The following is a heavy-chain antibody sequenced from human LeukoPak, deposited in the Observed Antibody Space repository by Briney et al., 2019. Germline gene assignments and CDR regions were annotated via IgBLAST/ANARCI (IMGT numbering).Heavy chain of an antibody. D-gene: IGHD2-8*01. J-gene: IGHJ5*02. V-gene: IGHV3-30*02. CDR1: GFTFTTFD. CDR3: AKGTRYCTNGVCYDWFDP. Sequence: GGSLRLSCATSGFTFTTFDMHWVRQAPGKGLEWVAFVRYDGSNKYYADSVKGRFTISRDNSKNTLYLQMNSLRAEDTAVYYCAKGTRYCTNGVCYDWFDPWGQGTLVTVSS. CDR2: VRYDGSNK.